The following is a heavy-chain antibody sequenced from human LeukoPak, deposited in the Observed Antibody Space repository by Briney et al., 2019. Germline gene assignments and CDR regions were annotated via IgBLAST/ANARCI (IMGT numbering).Heavy chain of an antibody. D-gene: IGHD3-22*01. J-gene: IGHJ4*02. Sequence: GASVKVSCKVSGYTLTELSMHWVRQAPGKGLEWMGGFDPEDGETIYAQKFQGRVTMTEDTSTDTAYMELSSLRSEDTAVYYCATAKQPECYDSSGYYYSFDYWGQGTLVTVSS. CDR3: ATAKQPECYDSSGYYYSFDY. V-gene: IGHV1-24*01. CDR1: GYTLTELS. CDR2: FDPEDGET.